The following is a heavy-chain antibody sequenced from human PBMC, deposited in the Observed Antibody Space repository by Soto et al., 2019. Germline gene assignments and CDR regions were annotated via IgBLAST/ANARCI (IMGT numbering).Heavy chain of an antibody. D-gene: IGHD2-2*01. CDR3: TTGGCSSTSCYAGIGYYYYGMDV. V-gene: IGHV3-15*07. CDR1: GFTFSNAW. Sequence: GGSLRLSCAASGFTFSNAWMNWVRQAPGKGLEWVGRIKSKTDGGTTDYAAPVKGRFTISRDDSKNTLYLQMNSLKTEDTAVYYCTTGGCSSTSCYAGIGYYYYGMDVWGQGTTVTVSS. J-gene: IGHJ6*02. CDR2: IKSKTDGGTT.